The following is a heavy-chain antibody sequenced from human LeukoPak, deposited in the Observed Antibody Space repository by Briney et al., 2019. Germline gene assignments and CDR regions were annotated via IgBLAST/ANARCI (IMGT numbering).Heavy chain of an antibody. CDR1: GYTFTSYG. D-gene: IGHD2-8*01. J-gene: IGHJ4*02. CDR3: TRSVRNGHFDY. Sequence: ASVKVSCEASGYTFTSYGISWVRQAPGQGLEWMGWISAYNGNTKYAQKLQGRVTMTRSTSISTAYMELSSLRFEDTAVYFCTRSVRNGHFDYWGQGTLVTVSS. V-gene: IGHV1-18*01. CDR2: ISAYNGNT.